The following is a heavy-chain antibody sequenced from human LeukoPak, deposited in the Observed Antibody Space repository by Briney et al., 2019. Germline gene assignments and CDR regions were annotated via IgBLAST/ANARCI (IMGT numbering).Heavy chain of an antibody. D-gene: IGHD4-17*01. V-gene: IGHV4-59*01. CDR2: IYYSGST. J-gene: IGHJ4*02. CDR1: GGSISSYY. CDR3: ARDSPDYGDYGQPFDY. Sequence: SETLSRTCTVSGGSISSYYWSWIRQPPGKGLEWIGYIYYSGSTNYNPSLKSRVTISVDTSKNQFSLKLSSVTAADTAVYYCARDSPDYGDYGQPFDYWGQGTLVTVSS.